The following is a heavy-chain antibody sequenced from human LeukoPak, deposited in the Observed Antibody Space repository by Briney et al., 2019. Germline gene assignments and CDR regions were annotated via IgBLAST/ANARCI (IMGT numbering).Heavy chain of an antibody. Sequence: GGSLRLSCTASGFTFSSYTMSWVRQAPGEGLEWLSAINGRGITYYAGSVKGRFTISRDNSKNTLYLRMNSLRAEDTAFYYCARDRAVNAADWGQGTLVTVSS. CDR3: ARDRAVNAAD. V-gene: IGHV3-23*01. D-gene: IGHD4-17*01. J-gene: IGHJ4*02. CDR1: GFTFSSYT. CDR2: INGRGIT.